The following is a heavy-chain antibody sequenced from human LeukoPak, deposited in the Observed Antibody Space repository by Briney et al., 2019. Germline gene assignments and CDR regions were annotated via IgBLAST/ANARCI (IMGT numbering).Heavy chain of an antibody. CDR2: IRYDGSNK. D-gene: IGHD6-19*01. V-gene: IGHV3-30*02. CDR1: GSTFSSYG. CDR3: AKGGLGSGWSGFDY. Sequence: GGSLRLSCAASGSTFSSYGMHWVRQAPGKGLEWVAFIRYDGSNKYYADSVKGRFTISRDNSKNTLYLQMNSLRAEDTAVYYCAKGGLGSGWSGFDYWGQGTLVTVSS. J-gene: IGHJ4*02.